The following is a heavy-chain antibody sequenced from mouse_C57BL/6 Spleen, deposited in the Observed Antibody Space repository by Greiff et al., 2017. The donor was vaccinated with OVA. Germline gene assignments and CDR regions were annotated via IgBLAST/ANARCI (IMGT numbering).Heavy chain of an antibody. CDR3: AKRGGSSWDAMDD. V-gene: IGHV2-5*01. D-gene: IGHD1-1*01. CDR1: GFSLTSYG. CDR2: IWRGGST. Sequence: QVQLQQSGPGLVQPSQSLSITCTVSGFSLTSYGVHWVRQSPGKGLEWLGVIWRGGSTDYNAAFMSRLSITKDNSKSQVFFKMNSLQADDAAIYCCAKRGGSSWDAMDDWGQGTSVTVSS. J-gene: IGHJ4*01.